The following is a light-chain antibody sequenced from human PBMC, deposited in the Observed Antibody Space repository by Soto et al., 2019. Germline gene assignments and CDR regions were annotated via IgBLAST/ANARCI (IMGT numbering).Light chain of an antibody. CDR1: QSVSSSY. CDR3: QQYGSSPHT. Sequence: EIVLTQSPGTLSLSPGERATLSCRASQSVSSSYLAWYQHQPGQAPRLLIYGASRRATGIPDRFSGSGSGTDFTLTISRLEPEEFAVYYCQQYGSSPHTFGQGTKLEIK. V-gene: IGKV3-20*01. CDR2: GAS. J-gene: IGKJ2*01.